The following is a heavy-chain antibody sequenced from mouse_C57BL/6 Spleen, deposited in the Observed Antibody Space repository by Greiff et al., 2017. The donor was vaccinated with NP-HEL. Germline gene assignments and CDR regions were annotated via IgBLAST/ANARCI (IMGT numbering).Heavy chain of an antibody. V-gene: IGHV1-69*01. CDR2: IDPSDSYT. Sequence: VQLQQPGAELVMPGASVKLSCKASGYTFTSYWMHWVKQRPGQGLEWIGEIDPSDSYTNYNQKFKGKSTLTVDKSSSTAYMQLSSLTSEDSAVYYCASQAYLDYWGQGTTLTVSS. CDR3: ASQAYLDY. J-gene: IGHJ2*01. D-gene: IGHD3-2*02. CDR1: GYTFTSYW.